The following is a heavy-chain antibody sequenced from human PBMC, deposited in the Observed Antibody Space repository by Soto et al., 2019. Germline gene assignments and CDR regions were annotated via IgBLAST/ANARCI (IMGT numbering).Heavy chain of an antibody. V-gene: IGHV3-30*03. CDR1: GFTFSSYG. CDR2: ISYDGSNK. D-gene: IGHD4-17*01. Sequence: QVQLVESGGGVVQPGRSLRLSCAASGFTFSSYGMHWVRQAPGKGLEWVAVISYDGSNKYYADSVKGRFTISRDNSKNTLYLQMNSLRAEDTAVYYCATPPHYEADYWGQGTLVTVSS. J-gene: IGHJ4*02. CDR3: ATPPHYEADY.